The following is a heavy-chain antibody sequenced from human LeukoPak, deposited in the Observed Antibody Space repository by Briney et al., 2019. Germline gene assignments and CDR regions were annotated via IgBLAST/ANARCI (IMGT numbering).Heavy chain of an antibody. J-gene: IGHJ4*02. Sequence: GESLKISCKGSGYNFNTHWIGWVRQMPGKGLEWMGFIYPGYSDARYSPSFQGQVTFSADKSISTAYLQWSSLKASDTAMYYCARFRRDYGDTFDYWGQGTLVTVSS. D-gene: IGHD4-17*01. CDR1: GYNFNTHW. CDR3: ARFRRDYGDTFDY. CDR2: IYPGYSDA. V-gene: IGHV5-51*01.